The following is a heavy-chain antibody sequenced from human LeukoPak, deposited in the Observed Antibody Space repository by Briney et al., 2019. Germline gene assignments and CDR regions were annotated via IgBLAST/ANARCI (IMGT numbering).Heavy chain of an antibody. J-gene: IGHJ6*02. CDR2: IIPIFGTA. CDR1: GGTFSSYA. Sequence: SVKVSCKASGGTFSSYAISWVRQAPGQGLEWMGGIIPIFGTANYAQKFQGRVTITADESTSTAYMELSSLRPEDTAVYYCATKGIAARPYYYYGMDVWGQGTTVTVSS. D-gene: IGHD6-6*01. CDR3: ATKGIAARPYYYYGMDV. V-gene: IGHV1-69*13.